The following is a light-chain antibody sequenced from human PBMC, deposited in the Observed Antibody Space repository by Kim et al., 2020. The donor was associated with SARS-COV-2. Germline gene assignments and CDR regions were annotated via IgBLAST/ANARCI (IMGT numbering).Light chain of an antibody. CDR1: SLRTYY. CDR3: NSRDTNDNVL. Sequence: SSELTQDPAVSVALGQTVRITCQGDSLRTYYTTWFQQKPGQAPIVVFYGKNNRPSGIPDRFSGSSSGTTSSLTITATQAGDEADYYCNSRDTNDNVLFGG. V-gene: IGLV3-19*01. CDR2: GKN. J-gene: IGLJ2*01.